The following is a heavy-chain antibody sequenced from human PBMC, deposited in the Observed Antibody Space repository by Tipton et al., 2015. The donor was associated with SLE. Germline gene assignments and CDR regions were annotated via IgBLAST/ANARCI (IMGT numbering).Heavy chain of an antibody. D-gene: IGHD6-13*01. V-gene: IGHV4-59*11. CDR2: IYYSGSI. CDR1: GGSISSHY. Sequence: TLSLTCTVSGGSISSHYWSWIRRPPGKGLEWIGYIYYSGSISYNPSLKSRVTISVDTSKNQFSLKLSSVTAADTAVYYCARDGAAGDFDYWGQGTLVTVSS. CDR3: ARDGAAGDFDY. J-gene: IGHJ4*02.